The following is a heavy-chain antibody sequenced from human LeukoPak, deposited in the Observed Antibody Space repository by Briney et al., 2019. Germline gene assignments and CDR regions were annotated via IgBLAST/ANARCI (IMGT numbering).Heavy chain of an antibody. CDR1: GFTFSSYS. CDR3: ARSFLSIAAAATDY. Sequence: GGCRRLSCAASGFTFSSYSMNWVRQAPGKGLEWVSYISSSSSYIYYADSVKGRFTISRDNAKNSLYLQMNSLRAEDTAVYYCARSFLSIAAAATDYWGQGTLVTVSS. J-gene: IGHJ4*02. V-gene: IGHV3-21*01. D-gene: IGHD6-13*01. CDR2: ISSSSSYI.